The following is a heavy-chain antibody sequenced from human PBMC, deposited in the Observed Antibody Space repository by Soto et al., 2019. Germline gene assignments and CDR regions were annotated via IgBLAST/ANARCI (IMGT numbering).Heavy chain of an antibody. CDR3: AHRRGIAAIATFDY. Sequence: QITLEESGPSLVKPTQTLTLTCTFSGFSLKNSGVGVAWIRQPPGKALEWLALIYWNDDKRYSPTLKNRINIKKATSKNQVVLTMTNMDTVDTGTYYCAHRRGIAAIATFDYWGQGMLVTVSS. CDR1: GFSLKNSGVG. J-gene: IGHJ4*02. D-gene: IGHD6-13*01. V-gene: IGHV2-5*01. CDR2: IYWNDDK.